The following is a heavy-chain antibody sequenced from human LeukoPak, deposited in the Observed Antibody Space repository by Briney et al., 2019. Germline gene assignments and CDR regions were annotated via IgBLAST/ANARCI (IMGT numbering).Heavy chain of an antibody. V-gene: IGHV3-48*03. CDR1: GFTFSSYE. D-gene: IGHD1-26*01. J-gene: IGHJ4*02. CDR2: ISSSGSTI. Sequence: PGGSLRLSCAASGFTFSSYEMNWVRQAPGKGLEWVSYISSSGSTIYYADSVKGRFTISRDNAKNSLYLQMNSLRAEDTAVYYCARADLSGSYHNYLDYWGQGTLVTVSS. CDR3: ARADLSGSYHNYLDY.